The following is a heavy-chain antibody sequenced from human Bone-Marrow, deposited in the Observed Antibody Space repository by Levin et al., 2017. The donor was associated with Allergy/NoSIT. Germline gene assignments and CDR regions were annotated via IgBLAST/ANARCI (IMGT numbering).Heavy chain of an antibody. J-gene: IGHJ2*01. D-gene: IGHD3-22*01. CDR1: GFSLSQYD. V-gene: IGHV3-48*03. CDR2: ISSSGTTV. Sequence: GESLKISCVASGFSLSQYDMIWVRQSPGKGLEWLLSISSSGTTVSYADSVKGRFTVSRDNTKKSLFLEMNSLRADDTAVYYCARETTYYFDTGGDLRAGWYFDLWGRGTLVTVSS. CDR3: ARETTYYFDTGGDLRAGWYFDL.